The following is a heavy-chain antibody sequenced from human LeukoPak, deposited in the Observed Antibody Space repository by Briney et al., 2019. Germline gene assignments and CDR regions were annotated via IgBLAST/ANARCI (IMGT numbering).Heavy chain of an antibody. CDR3: ARGGLYGYGPFDF. J-gene: IGHJ4*02. CDR1: GYTFTSYF. CDR2: IDPNGGST. D-gene: IGHD5-18*01. V-gene: IGHV1-46*01. Sequence: ASVKVSCKTSGYTFTSYFLHWVRQAPGQGLEWMGMIDPNGGSTNSAQNFRDRVIMTADTSTSTVYMELSSLISEDTAVYYCARGGLYGYGPFDFWGQGTLVTVSS.